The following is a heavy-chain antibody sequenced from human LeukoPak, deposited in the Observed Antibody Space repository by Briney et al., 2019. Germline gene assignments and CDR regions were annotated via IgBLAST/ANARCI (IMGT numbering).Heavy chain of an antibody. CDR3: ARGPPDFWSGYSESYFGY. J-gene: IGHJ4*02. V-gene: IGHV1-69*13. Sequence: ASVKVSCKASGGTFSNFAINWVRQAPGQGLEWMGGIISVFETTNYAQKFQGRVTITADDSTSTAYMELSSLRSEDTAVYYCARGPPDFWSGYSESYFGYWGQGTLVTVSS. CDR1: GGTFSNFA. CDR2: IISVFETT. D-gene: IGHD3-3*01.